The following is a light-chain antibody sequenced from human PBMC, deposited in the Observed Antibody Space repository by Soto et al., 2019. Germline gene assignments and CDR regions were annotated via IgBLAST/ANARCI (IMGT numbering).Light chain of an antibody. CDR2: GAS. V-gene: IGKV3-20*01. J-gene: IGKJ4*01. Sequence: IVLTQSPGTLSLSRGERATLSCRASQSVRSSHLAWYQQKPGQAPRLLIYGASSRATGIPDRFSGSGSGTDFTLTISRLEPEDFAVYYCQQYDSSPLTFGGGTNVDIK. CDR3: QQYDSSPLT. CDR1: QSVRSSH.